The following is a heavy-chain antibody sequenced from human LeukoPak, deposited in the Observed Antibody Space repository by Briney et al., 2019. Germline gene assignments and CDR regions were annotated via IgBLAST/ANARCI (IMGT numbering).Heavy chain of an antibody. Sequence: GRSLRLSCAASGFIFSDYGMHWVRQAPGKGLEWVAVIWNNGNNRYADSVRGRFTISRDDSKNTLYLQMDSLRAEDTAVYYCARDYPYSSGWYKSRYFDYWGQGTLVTVSS. CDR1: GFIFSDYG. CDR2: IWNNGNNR. V-gene: IGHV3-33*01. CDR3: ARDYPYSSGWYKSRYFDY. D-gene: IGHD6-19*01. J-gene: IGHJ4*02.